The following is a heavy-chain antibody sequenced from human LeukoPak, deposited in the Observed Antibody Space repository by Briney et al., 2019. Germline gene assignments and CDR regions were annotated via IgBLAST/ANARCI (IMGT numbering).Heavy chain of an antibody. J-gene: IGHJ6*03. CDR1: GYTFTSYG. CDR2: ISAYNGNT. CDR3: ARDAMDITIFGVVITYPSYYYMDV. Sequence: ASVKVSCKASGYTFTSYGISWVRQAPGQGLEWMGWISAYNGNTNYAQKLQGRVTMTTDTSTSTAYMELRSLRSDDTAVYYCARDAMDITIFGVVITYPSYYYMDVWGKGTTVTVSS. D-gene: IGHD3-3*01. V-gene: IGHV1-18*01.